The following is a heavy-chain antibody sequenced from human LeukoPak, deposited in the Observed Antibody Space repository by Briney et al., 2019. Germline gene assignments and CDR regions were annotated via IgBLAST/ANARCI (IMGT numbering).Heavy chain of an antibody. CDR2: IHDGGNT. CDR3: ARAGYYYYSMDV. J-gene: IGHJ6*02. D-gene: IGHD3-10*01. V-gene: IGHV4-39*01. Sequence: SETLSLTCTFTGGPINGSSYYGGWIRQPPGRGLEWIASIHDGGNTFYNPSLKSRVTISIDTSKNQFSLKLTSVTAADTAVYHCARAGYYYYSMDVWGQGTTVTVSS. CDR1: GGPINGSSYY.